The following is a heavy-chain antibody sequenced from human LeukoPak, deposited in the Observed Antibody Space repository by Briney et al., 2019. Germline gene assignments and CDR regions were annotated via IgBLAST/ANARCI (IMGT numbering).Heavy chain of an antibody. CDR1: GFTFSSYA. CDR3: AKDGTITIFGVVIIDY. Sequence: PGGSLRLSCAASGFTFSSYAMSWVRQAPGKGLEWVSSIGGSGGSTYYADSVKGRFTISRDNSKNTLYLQMNNLRAEDTAVYYCAKDGTITIFGVVIIDYWGQGTMVTVSS. V-gene: IGHV3-23*01. J-gene: IGHJ4*02. CDR2: IGGSGGST. D-gene: IGHD3-3*01.